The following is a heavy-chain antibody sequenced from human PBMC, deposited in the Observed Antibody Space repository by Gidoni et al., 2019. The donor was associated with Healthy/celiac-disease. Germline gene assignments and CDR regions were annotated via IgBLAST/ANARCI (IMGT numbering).Heavy chain of an antibody. CDR3: AKAEVDTAMVGGVYYYYGMDV. V-gene: IGHV3-43*01. D-gene: IGHD5-18*01. Sequence: EVQLVESGGVVVQPGGSLRLSCAASGFTLDDYTMHWVRQAPGKGLEWVSLISWDGGSTYYADSVKGRFTISRDNSKNSLYLQMNSLRTEDTALYYCAKAEVDTAMVGGVYYYYGMDVWGQGTTVTVSS. CDR1: GFTLDDYT. CDR2: ISWDGGST. J-gene: IGHJ6*02.